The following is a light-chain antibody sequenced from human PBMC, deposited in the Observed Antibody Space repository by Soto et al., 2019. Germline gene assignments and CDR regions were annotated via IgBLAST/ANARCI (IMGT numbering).Light chain of an antibody. CDR1: QSFRRL. V-gene: IGKV3-11*01. Sequence: EVVLTQSPVTLSLSPQERATLSCRASQSFRRLLAWYQQKPGQAPRLLIYDAYNRATGIPPRFSGSWSGTDFTLTISSLEPEDAAVYYCQQRHMGPITYGQGTKVDI. CDR3: QQRHMGPIT. CDR2: DAY. J-gene: IGKJ1*01.